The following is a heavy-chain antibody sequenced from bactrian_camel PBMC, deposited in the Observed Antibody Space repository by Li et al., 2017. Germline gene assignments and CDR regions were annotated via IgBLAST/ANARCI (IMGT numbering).Heavy chain of an antibody. CDR1: GFPFNLYP. D-gene: IGHD1*01. J-gene: IGHJ4*01. CDR2: FYFEDNSA. Sequence: QVQLVESGGGLVQPGGSLRLSCAASGFPFNLYPMSWVRQAPGKEREGVAFFYFEDNSAVYDDSVKGRFTLSQVTSNNTLYLQISNLEPEDSGMYFCAATEYLDICVVPYVPHFPTRGQGTQVTVS. V-gene: IGHV3S6*01. CDR3: AATEYLDICVVPYVPHFPT.